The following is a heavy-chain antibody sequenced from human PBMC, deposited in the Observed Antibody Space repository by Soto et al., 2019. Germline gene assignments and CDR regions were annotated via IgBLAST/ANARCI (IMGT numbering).Heavy chain of an antibody. CDR3: ARPETSLDRGAPYSRYYLFGLDV. CDR1: GGSFNNLA. CDR2: IIPIFGAA. D-gene: IGHD3-10*01. J-gene: IGHJ6*02. V-gene: IGHV1-69*01. Sequence: QVQLVQSGAELKKPGSSVKVSCKASGGSFNNLAISWVRQAPGQGLEWVGGIIPIFGAADYATRFQDRVTISADESTTTVYMELSGLRLDDTAIYFCARPETSLDRGAPYSRYYLFGLDVWGQGTTVTVSS.